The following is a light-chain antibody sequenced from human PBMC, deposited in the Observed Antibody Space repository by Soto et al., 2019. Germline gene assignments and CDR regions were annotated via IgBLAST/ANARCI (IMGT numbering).Light chain of an antibody. J-gene: IGKJ1*01. V-gene: IGKV1-5*01. CDR3: QQYNNYWT. Sequence: DIQMTQSPSPLSASVGDRVPITCRASQSISSWLAWYQQKPGKAPKLLIYDASSLESGVPSRFSGSGSATEFTLTISSLQPDDFATYYCQQYNNYWTFGQGTKVDIK. CDR2: DAS. CDR1: QSISSW.